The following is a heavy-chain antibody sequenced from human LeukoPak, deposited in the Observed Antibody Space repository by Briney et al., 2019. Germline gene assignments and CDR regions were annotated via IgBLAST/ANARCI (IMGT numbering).Heavy chain of an antibody. V-gene: IGHV1-2*02. CDR3: ARWDGLDFWSGYYTRPEGFDC. CDR1: GYTFTGYY. D-gene: IGHD3-3*01. Sequence: GASVKVSCKASGYTFTGYYMHWVRQAPGQGLEWMGWINPNSGGTNYAQKFQGRVTMTRDTSISTAYMELSRLRSDDTAVYYCARWDGLDFWSGYYTRPEGFDCWGQGTLVTVSS. J-gene: IGHJ4*02. CDR2: INPNSGGT.